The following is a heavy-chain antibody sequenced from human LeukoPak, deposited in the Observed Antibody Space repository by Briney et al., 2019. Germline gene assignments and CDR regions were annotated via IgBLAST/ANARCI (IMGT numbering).Heavy chain of an antibody. Sequence: SETLSLTCAVYGGSFSGYYWSWIRQPPGKGLEWTGEINHSGSTNYNPSLKSRVTISVDTSKNQFSLKLSSVTAADTAVYYCARGDLRYFDWFKTTNWFDPWGQGTLVTVSS. CDR3: ARGDLRYFDWFKTTNWFDP. D-gene: IGHD3-9*01. J-gene: IGHJ5*02. CDR1: GGSFSGYY. V-gene: IGHV4-34*01. CDR2: INHSGST.